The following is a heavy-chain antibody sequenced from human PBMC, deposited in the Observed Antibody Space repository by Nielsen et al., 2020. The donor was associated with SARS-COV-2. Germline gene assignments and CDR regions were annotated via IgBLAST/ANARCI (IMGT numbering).Heavy chain of an antibody. D-gene: IGHD3-10*01. CDR1: GFTFSSYA. CDR3: AKSSLLWFGEESGGMDV. V-gene: IGHV3-23*01. J-gene: IGHJ6*02. Sequence: GALRLSCAASGFTFSSYAMSWVRQAPGKGLEWVSAISGSGGSTYYADSVKGRFTISRDNSKNTLYLQMNSLRAEDTAVYYCAKSSLLWFGEESGGMDVWGQGTTVTVSS. CDR2: ISGSGGST.